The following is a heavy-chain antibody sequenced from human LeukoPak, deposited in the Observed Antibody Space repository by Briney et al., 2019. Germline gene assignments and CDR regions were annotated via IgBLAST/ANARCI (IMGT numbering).Heavy chain of an antibody. J-gene: IGHJ4*02. Sequence: GRSLRLSCAASGFTFDDYAMHWVRQAPGKGLEWVSSISSGGTYVDYADSVKGRFTISRDNAKNSLYLQMNSLRAEDTAVFYCARDPGYSNSPYYLDYWGQGTLVTVSS. CDR3: ARDPGYSNSPYYLDY. CDR1: GFTFDDYA. D-gene: IGHD5-12*01. CDR2: ISSGGTYV. V-gene: IGHV3-21*01.